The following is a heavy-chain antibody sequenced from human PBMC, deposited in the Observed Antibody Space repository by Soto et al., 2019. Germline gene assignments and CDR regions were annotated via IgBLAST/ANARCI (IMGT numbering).Heavy chain of an antibody. CDR2: IIPIFGTA. J-gene: IGHJ6*02. CDR3: ARGIAVAGYYYYYGMDV. D-gene: IGHD6-19*01. Sequence: GASVKVSCKASGGTFSSYAISWVRQAPGQGLEWMGGIIPIFGTANYAQKFQGRVTITADKSTSTAYMELRSLRSDDTAVYYCARGIAVAGYYYYYGMDVWGQGTTVTVSS. V-gene: IGHV1-69*06. CDR1: GGTFSSYA.